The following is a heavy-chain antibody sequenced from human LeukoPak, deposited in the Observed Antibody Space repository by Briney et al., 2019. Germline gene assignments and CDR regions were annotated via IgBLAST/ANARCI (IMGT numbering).Heavy chain of an antibody. V-gene: IGHV3-23*01. D-gene: IGHD6-19*01. Sequence: GGSLRLSCAATGFTFSSYTMSWVRQAPGKGLEWVSVVSGSGVGTYYADSVKGRFTISRDNSKNTLFLQMNSLRAEDTAVYYCAKGDSSGWYVTFGCWGQGALVTVSS. CDR2: VSGSGVGT. J-gene: IGHJ4*02. CDR3: AKGDSSGWYVTFGC. CDR1: GFTFSSYT.